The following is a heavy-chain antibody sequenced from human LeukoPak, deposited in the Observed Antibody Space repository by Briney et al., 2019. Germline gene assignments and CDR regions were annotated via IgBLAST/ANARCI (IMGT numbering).Heavy chain of an antibody. CDR1: GYAFTSYY. CDR2: INPNSGGT. Sequence: ASVKVYCKASGYAFTSYYMHWVRQAPGQGLEWMGWINPNSGGTNYAQKFQGRVTMTRDTSISTAYMELSRLRSDDTAVYYCAREDRSGYPLSLDYWGQGTLVTVSS. V-gene: IGHV1-2*02. J-gene: IGHJ4*02. D-gene: IGHD5-12*01. CDR3: AREDRSGYPLSLDY.